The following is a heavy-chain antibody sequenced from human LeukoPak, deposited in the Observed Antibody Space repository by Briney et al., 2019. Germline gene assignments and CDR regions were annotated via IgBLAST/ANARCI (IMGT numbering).Heavy chain of an antibody. CDR3: ARDLYNYYGSGIDY. CDR2: ISFEGTDA. Sequence: GGSLRLSCAASGITFSSYAIHWVRQAPGRGLEWVAVISFEGTDAFYADSVKGRFTISRDNSKNTLYLQMNSMRAEDTAVYYCARDLYNYYGSGIDYWGQGSLVTVSS. CDR1: GITFSSYA. V-gene: IGHV3-30*04. J-gene: IGHJ4*02. D-gene: IGHD3-10*01.